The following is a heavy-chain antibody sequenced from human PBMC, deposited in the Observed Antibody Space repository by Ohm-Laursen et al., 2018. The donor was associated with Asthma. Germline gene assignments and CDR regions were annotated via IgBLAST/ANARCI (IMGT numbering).Heavy chain of an antibody. CDR2: GGSYYDGGLK. J-gene: IGHJ6*02. CDR1: GFTFRSYA. D-gene: IGHD5-12*01. Sequence: SLRLSCAASGFTFRSYAMHWVRQAPGKGLEWVAVGGSYYDGGLKYYADSVNGRFTVSRDDSKNTLYLQMNSLRAEDTAVYYCAKDLGYSGYDLYYYYGMDVWGQGTTVTVSS. CDR3: AKDLGYSGYDLYYYYGMDV. V-gene: IGHV3-30-3*01.